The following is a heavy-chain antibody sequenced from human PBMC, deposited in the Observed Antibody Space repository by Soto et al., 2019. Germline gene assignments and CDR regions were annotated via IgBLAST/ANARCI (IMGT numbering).Heavy chain of an antibody. V-gene: IGHV1-24*01. CDR2: FDREDGET. CDR1: GYTLTALA. CDR3: TTYLGDSLSRELTT. Sequence: QVHLVQSGAAVKKPGASVKVSCKVSGYTLTALALQWVRQAPGKGLEWLGGFDREDGETIFAERFRDRVTMSEDTATDTAYMELRRPRSEDTARYSCTTYLGDSLSRELTTWGQRTLVTVSS. D-gene: IGHD1-7*01. J-gene: IGHJ5*02.